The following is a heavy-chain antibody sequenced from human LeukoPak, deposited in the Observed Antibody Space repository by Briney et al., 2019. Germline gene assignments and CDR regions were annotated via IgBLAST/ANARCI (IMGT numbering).Heavy chain of an antibody. Sequence: HGESLKISCKGSGYSFTSYWIGWVRQMPGKGLEWMGIIYPGDSDTRYSPSFQGQVTISADKSISTAYLQWSSLKASDTAMYYCARRGSYGDYVTFFDYWGQGTLVTVSS. V-gene: IGHV5-51*01. D-gene: IGHD4-17*01. CDR3: ARRGSYGDYVTFFDY. CDR1: GYSFTSYW. J-gene: IGHJ4*02. CDR2: IYPGDSDT.